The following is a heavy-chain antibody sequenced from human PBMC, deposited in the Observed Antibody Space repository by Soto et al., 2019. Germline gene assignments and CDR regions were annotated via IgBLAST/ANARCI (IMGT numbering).Heavy chain of an antibody. V-gene: IGHV1-69*13. D-gene: IGHD6-19*01. CDR3: AKVRYSSPMGYYYGMDV. CDR2: IIPIFGTA. J-gene: IGHJ6*02. CDR1: RVSFSKFI. Sequence: GASVKVSCKASRVSFSKFIVTWVLEAPGLGLEWVGGIIPIFGTANYAQKFQGRVTITADESTSTSYMEVNNLRSEDTAVYYCAKVRYSSPMGYYYGMDVWGQGTTVTVSS.